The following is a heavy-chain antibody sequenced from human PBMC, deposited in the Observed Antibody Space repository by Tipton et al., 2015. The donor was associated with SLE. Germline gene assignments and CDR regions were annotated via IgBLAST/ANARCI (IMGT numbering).Heavy chain of an antibody. J-gene: IGHJ4*02. D-gene: IGHD3-22*01. CDR1: GGSISGHY. CDR2: IYVSGST. CDR3: ARAHSSGLFYYFDY. V-gene: IGHV4-4*07. Sequence: TLSLTCTVSGGSISGHYWSWIRQPAGKGLEWIGRIYVSGSTNYNPSLQSRVTLSLDTSRNQFSLNLTSVTAADTAIYYCARAHSSGLFYYFDYWGQGALVTVSS.